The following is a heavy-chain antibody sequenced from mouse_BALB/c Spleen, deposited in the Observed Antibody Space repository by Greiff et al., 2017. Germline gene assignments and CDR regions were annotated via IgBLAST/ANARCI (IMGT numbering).Heavy chain of an antibody. V-gene: IGHV5-9-4*01. CDR2: ISSGGSYT. CDR3: ASIHGTTAFAY. Sequence: EVQVVESGGGLVKPGGSLKLSCAASGFTFSSYAMSWVRQSPEKRLEWVAEISSGGSYTYYPDTVTGRFTISRDNAKNTLYLEMSSLRSEDTAMYYCASIHGTTAFAYWGQGTLVTVSA. J-gene: IGHJ3*01. CDR1: GFTFSSYA. D-gene: IGHD1-2*01.